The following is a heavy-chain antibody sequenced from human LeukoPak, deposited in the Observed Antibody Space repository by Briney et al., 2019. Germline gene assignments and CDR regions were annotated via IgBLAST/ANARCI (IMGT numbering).Heavy chain of an antibody. V-gene: IGHV3-11*04. CDR3: ATDGINAFDI. CDR2: ISNSGGTI. Sequence: GGSLRLSCAASGFRFSDYYMSWMRQAPGKGLEWVSYISNSGGTIYYADSVKGRFTISRDNAKNSLYLQINSLRAEDTAVYYCATDGINAFDIWGQGTMVTVSS. J-gene: IGHJ3*02. CDR1: GFRFSDYY. D-gene: IGHD3-10*01.